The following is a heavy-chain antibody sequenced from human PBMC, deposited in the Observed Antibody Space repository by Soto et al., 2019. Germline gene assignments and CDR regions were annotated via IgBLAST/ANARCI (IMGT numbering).Heavy chain of an antibody. CDR2: ISAYNGNT. D-gene: IGHD5-12*01. CDR1: GYTFTSYG. J-gene: IGHJ3*02. V-gene: IGHV1-18*01. Sequence: QVQLVQSGAEVKKPGASVKVSCKASGYTFTSYGISWVRQAPGQGLEWMGWISAYNGNTNYAQKLQGRVTMTTDTPTSTAYMELRSLRSDDTAVYYCARVAVVNIVATSRPTIWGQGTMVTVSS. CDR3: ARVAVVNIVATSRPTI.